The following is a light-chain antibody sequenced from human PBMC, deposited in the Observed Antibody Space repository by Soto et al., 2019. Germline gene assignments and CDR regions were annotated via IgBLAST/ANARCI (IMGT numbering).Light chain of an antibody. CDR1: QSISNH. CDR3: QQSYGNPWT. J-gene: IGKJ1*01. V-gene: IGKV1-39*01. Sequence: DIQMTQSPSSLSASVRNRITITSRASQSISNHLNWYQQKPGKGPNILIYAASSLQRGVPSRFSGSGSGRDCVLTISSLQPEDSATYYCQQSYGNPWTFGQGTKVDIK. CDR2: AAS.